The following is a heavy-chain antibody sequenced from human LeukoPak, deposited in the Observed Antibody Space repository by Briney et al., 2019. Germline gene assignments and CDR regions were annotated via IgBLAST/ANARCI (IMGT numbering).Heavy chain of an antibody. Sequence: GGSLRLSCAASGFTFSAFAMTWVRQAPGKGLEWVSTINGDNTYSADSVKGRITFSRDNSKNTLSLQLRSLGAEDTAVYYCAKDLSYTSGSSDYWGQGTLVTVSS. CDR2: INGDNT. D-gene: IGHD6-19*01. CDR3: AKDLSYTSGSSDY. V-gene: IGHV3-23*01. J-gene: IGHJ4*02. CDR1: GFTFSAFA.